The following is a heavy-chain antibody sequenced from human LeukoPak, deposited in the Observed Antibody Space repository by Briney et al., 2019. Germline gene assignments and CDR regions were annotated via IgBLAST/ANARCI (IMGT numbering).Heavy chain of an antibody. Sequence: GGSLRLSCAASGFTFSSYSMSWVRQAPGKGLEWVSAISGSGGSTYYADSVKCRFTISRDNTKNALNLQMNSMSAEDTAVYSGAKDGGYYDSSGPGPVDYWGQGTMVTVAS. CDR1: GFTFSSYS. V-gene: IGHV3-23*01. CDR2: ISGSGGST. J-gene: IGHJ4*02. CDR3: AKDGGYYDSSGPGPVDY. D-gene: IGHD3-22*01.